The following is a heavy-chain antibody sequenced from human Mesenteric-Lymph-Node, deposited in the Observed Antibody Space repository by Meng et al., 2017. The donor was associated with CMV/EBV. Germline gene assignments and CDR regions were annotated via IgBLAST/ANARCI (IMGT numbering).Heavy chain of an antibody. J-gene: IGHJ4*02. CDR2: IYSAGST. CDR3: ARDRYTSGWGSFDY. Sequence: AASGFDVSDNYMHGVRQAPGKGLEWVSVIYSAGSTYYGDSVKGRFTISRDTSKNTLYLQMNSLRTEDTAVYYCARDRYTSGWGSFDYWGQGTLVTVSS. D-gene: IGHD6-19*01. CDR1: GFDVSDNY. V-gene: IGHV3-53*01.